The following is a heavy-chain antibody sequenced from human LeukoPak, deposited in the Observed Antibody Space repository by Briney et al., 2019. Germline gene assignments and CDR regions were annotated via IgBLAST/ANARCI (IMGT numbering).Heavy chain of an antibody. CDR2: IYTSGST. CDR3: ARGNDFWRALEAFDI. Sequence: SETLSLTCTVSGGSISSYYWSWIRQPAGKGLEWIGRIYTSGSTNYNPSLKSRVTMSVDTSKNQFSLKLSSVTAADTAVYYYARGNDFWRALEAFDIWGQGTMVTVSS. CDR1: GGSISSYY. V-gene: IGHV4-4*07. J-gene: IGHJ3*02. D-gene: IGHD3-3*01.